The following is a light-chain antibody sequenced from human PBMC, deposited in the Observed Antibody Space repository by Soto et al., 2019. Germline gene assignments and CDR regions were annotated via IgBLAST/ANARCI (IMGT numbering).Light chain of an antibody. V-gene: IGKV3-11*01. CDR2: DAS. J-gene: IGKJ2*02. CDR1: QSVNSY. CDR3: QQRSSWPRT. Sequence: EIVLTQSPATLSLSPGERATLSCRASQSVNSYLAWYQQKPGQAPTLLIYDASNRATGIPARFSASGSGTDFTITIRSLEPEDFAVYYCQQRSSWPRTFGQGTKLEIK.